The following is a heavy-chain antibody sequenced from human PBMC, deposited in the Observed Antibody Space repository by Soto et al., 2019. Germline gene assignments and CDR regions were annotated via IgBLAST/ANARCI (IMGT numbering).Heavy chain of an antibody. Sequence: QVQLVQSGAEVKKPGASVKVSCKASGYTFTSYGISWVRQAPGQGLEWMGWISAYNGNTNYAQKLQGRVTMTTDTSTSTAYMELRNLRSDDTAVYYCARASGWERRIYYYGMDVWGQGTTVTVSS. CDR2: ISAYNGNT. V-gene: IGHV1-18*01. CDR1: GYTFTSYG. J-gene: IGHJ6*02. CDR3: ARASGWERRIYYYGMDV. D-gene: IGHD6-19*01.